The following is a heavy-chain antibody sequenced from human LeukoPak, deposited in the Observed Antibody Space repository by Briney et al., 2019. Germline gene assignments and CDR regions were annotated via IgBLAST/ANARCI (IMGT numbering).Heavy chain of an antibody. J-gene: IGHJ3*02. V-gene: IGHV3-74*01. CDR1: GFTFDDYA. D-gene: IGHD3-22*01. CDR2: INSDGSST. CDR3: ARPSGYYDSSVAFDI. Sequence: PGRSLRLSCAASGFTFDDYAMHWVRQAPGKGLEWVSRINSDGSSTSYADSVKGRFTISRDNAKNTLYLQMNSLRAEDTAVYYCARPSGYYDSSVAFDIWGQGTMVTVSS.